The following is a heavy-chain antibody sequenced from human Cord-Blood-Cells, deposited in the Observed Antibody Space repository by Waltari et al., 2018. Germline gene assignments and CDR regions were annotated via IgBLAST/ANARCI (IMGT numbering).Heavy chain of an antibody. D-gene: IGHD7-27*01. CDR2: IYYSGST. Sequence: QVQLQESGPGLVKPSQTLSPTCTVSVGSISSGGYYWSWIRQHPGKGLEWIGYIYYSGSTYYNPSLKSRVTISVDTSKNQFSLKLSSVTAADTAVYYCARDSTGENAFDIWGQGTMVTVSS. V-gene: IGHV4-31*03. CDR3: ARDSTGENAFDI. CDR1: VGSISSGGYY. J-gene: IGHJ3*02.